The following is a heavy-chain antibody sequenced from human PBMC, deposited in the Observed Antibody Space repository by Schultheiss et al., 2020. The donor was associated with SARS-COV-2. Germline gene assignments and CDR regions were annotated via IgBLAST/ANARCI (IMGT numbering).Heavy chain of an antibody. CDR3: ATVPRIVVVPAGGWFDP. J-gene: IGHJ5*02. CDR1: GYTFTVYY. V-gene: IGHV1-2*02. Sequence: ASVKVSCKASGYTFTVYYMHWVRQAPGQGLEWMGWINPNSGGTNYAQKFQGRVTMTRDTSISTAYMELSRLRSDDTAVYYCATVPRIVVVPAGGWFDPWGQGTLVTVSS. CDR2: INPNSGGT. D-gene: IGHD2-2*01.